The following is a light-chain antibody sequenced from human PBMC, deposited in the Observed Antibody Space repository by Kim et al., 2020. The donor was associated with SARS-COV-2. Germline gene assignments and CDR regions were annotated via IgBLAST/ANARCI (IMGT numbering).Light chain of an antibody. CDR1: QSVSSSY. CDR3: QQYGSSPPWT. V-gene: IGKV3-20*01. J-gene: IGKJ1*01. Sequence: EIVLTQSPGTLSLSPGERATLSCRASQSVSSSYLAWYQQKPGQAPRLLIYGASSRATGIPDRFSGSGSGTDFTLTISRLEPEDFAVYYCQQYGSSPPWTSGQETKVEIK. CDR2: GAS.